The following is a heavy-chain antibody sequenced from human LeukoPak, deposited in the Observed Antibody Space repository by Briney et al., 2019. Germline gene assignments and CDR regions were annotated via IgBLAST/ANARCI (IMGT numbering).Heavy chain of an antibody. CDR1: GGSISSYY. CDR2: IYYSGST. D-gene: IGHD3-22*01. J-gene: IGHJ4*02. V-gene: IGHV4-59*01. CDR3: ARVSYYYDSSGPFYYFDY. Sequence: SSETLSLTCTVSGGSISSYYWSWVRQPPGKGLEWLGYIYYSGSTNYKPSLKSRVTISVDTSKNQFSLKLSSVTAADTAVYYCARVSYYYDSSGPFYYFDYWGQGTLVTVSS.